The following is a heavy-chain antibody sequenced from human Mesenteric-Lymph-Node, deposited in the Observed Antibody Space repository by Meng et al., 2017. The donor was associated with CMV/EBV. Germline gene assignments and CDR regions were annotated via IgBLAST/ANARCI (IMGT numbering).Heavy chain of an antibody. CDR1: GGCFSGYY. J-gene: IGHJ4*02. Sequence: VQPQQWGAGLLKPSETLALTCSGYGGCFSGYYWSWIRQPPGKGLEWIGEINHSGSTNYNPSLKSRVTISVDTSKNQFSLKLSSVTAADTAVYYCARHQRWLKSEGGFNYWGQGTLVTVSS. V-gene: IGHV4-34*01. D-gene: IGHD4-23*01. CDR3: ARHQRWLKSEGGFNY. CDR2: INHSGST.